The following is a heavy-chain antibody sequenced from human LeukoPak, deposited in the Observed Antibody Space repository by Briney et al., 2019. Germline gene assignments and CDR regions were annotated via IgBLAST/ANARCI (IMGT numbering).Heavy chain of an antibody. V-gene: IGHV1-24*01. CDR1: GYTLTELS. CDR3: ATNIAAAGSYYFDY. Sequence: ASVKVSCKVSGYTLTELSMHWVCQAPGEGLEWMGGFDPEDGETIYAQKFQGRVTMTEDTSTDTAYMELSSLRSEDTAVYYCATNIAAAGSYYFDYWGQGTLVTVSS. J-gene: IGHJ4*02. CDR2: FDPEDGET. D-gene: IGHD6-13*01.